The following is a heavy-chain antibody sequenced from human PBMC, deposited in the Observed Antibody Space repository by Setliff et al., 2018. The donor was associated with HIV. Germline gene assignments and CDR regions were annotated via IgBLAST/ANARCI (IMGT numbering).Heavy chain of an antibody. D-gene: IGHD3-10*01. CDR1: GDSISDGNY. CDR2: IYYSGNF. J-gene: IGHJ4*02. Sequence: SETLCLTCTISGDSISDGNYWAWIRQTPGKGLEWIGNIYYSGNFYYNPSLKSRITISTDTSKNQFSLKLSSVTATDTAVYYCARDAGPHYGSGPPLEYWGQGIQVTVSS. CDR3: ARDAGPHYGSGPPLEY. V-gene: IGHV4-38-2*02.